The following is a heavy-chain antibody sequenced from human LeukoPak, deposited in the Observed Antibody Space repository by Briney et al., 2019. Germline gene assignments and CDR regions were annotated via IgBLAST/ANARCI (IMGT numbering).Heavy chain of an antibody. CDR3: ARQSGSYVTNTFHI. Sequence: PGGSLRLSCVASGFTFSTYAMSWVRQAPGKGLEWVSSISGSGSGGDRTDYADSMKGRFTIPRDNFKNTLDLRMNSLRAEDTALYYCARQSGSYVTNTFHIWGQGTMVTVSS. CDR2: ISGSGSGGDRT. J-gene: IGHJ3*02. CDR1: GFTFSTYA. D-gene: IGHD3-3*01. V-gene: IGHV3-23*01.